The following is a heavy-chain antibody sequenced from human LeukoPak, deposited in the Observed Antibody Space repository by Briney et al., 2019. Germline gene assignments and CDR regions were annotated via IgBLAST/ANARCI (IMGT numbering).Heavy chain of an antibody. CDR1: GFPVSSYY. J-gene: IGHJ4*02. D-gene: IGHD3-10*01. CDR3: ASLRSGSYTYFDY. V-gene: IGHV3-53*01. CDR2: IYIGGRT. Sequence: GGSLRLSCAASGFPVSSYYMSWVRQAPGKGLEWVSVIYIGGRTYYADSVKGRFTISRDNSKNTLYLQMNSLRAEDTAVYYCASLRSGSYTYFDYWGQGTLVTVSS.